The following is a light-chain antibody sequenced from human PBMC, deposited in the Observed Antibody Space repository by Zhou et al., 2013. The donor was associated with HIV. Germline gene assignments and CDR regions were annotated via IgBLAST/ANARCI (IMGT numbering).Light chain of an antibody. Sequence: EIVLTQSPGTLSLSPGERATLSCRASQTVSSSLLAWYQQKPGQAPRLLIYGASSRATGIPDRFSGSGPGADFTLTISSLEPEDFAVYYCQQRGNWPLTFGGRDQGGDQT. V-gene: IGKV3D-20*02. CDR3: QQRGNWPLT. J-gene: IGKJ4*01. CDR1: QTVSSSL. CDR2: GAS.